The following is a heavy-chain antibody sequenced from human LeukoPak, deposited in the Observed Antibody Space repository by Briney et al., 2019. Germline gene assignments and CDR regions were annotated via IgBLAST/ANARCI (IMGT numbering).Heavy chain of an antibody. Sequence: SSETLSLTCTVSGGSISSGDYYWSWIRQPPGKGLEWIGYIYHSGSTFYNPSLKSRVIISDDTSKNQFSLKLSSVTAADTAVYYCARESPGAWFDPWGQGTLVTVSS. CDR3: ARESPGAWFDP. J-gene: IGHJ5*02. CDR1: GGSISSGDYY. CDR2: IYHSGST. D-gene: IGHD3-10*01. V-gene: IGHV4-30-4*01.